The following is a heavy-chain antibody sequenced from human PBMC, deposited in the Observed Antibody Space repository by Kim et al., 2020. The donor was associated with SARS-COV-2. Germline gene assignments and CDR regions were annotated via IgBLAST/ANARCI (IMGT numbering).Heavy chain of an antibody. D-gene: IGHD6-6*01. CDR2: INTNTGNP. V-gene: IGHV7-4-1*02. CDR1: GYTFTNYA. Sequence: ASVKVSCKASGYTFTNYAMNWVRQAAGKGLEWMGWINTNTGNPTYAQGFTGRFVLSLDISVRTASLQISSLKAEDTAVYYCSTLEGPSSASGYFDYWGQGTLVTVSS. J-gene: IGHJ4*02. CDR3: STLEGPSSASGYFDY.